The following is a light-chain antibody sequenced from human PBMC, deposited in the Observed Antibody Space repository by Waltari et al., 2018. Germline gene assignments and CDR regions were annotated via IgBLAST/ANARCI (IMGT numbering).Light chain of an antibody. CDR3: SSYTGSNTLV. Sequence: QSALTQPPSVSGSPGQSVTISCTGTSSDIGRYNRVSWYQPPPGTAPKLIIYEVTSRPSGVPDRFSGSKSGNTASLTISGLQAEDEADYYCSSYTGSNTLVFGGGTKLTVL. V-gene: IGLV2-18*02. J-gene: IGLJ2*01. CDR1: SSDIGRYNR. CDR2: EVT.